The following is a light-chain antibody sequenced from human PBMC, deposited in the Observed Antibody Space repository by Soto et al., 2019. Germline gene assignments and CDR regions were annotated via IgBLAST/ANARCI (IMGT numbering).Light chain of an antibody. V-gene: IGKV3-20*01. Sequence: DILLTQSPGTLSLSPGETVTLSCRASQSVSSNYLAWYQRRRGRAPRLLIYGASTRATGIPDRFSGSGSGTDFTLAIGRLEPEDFAVYYCQQYGDSPWTFGQGTKV. CDR3: QQYGDSPWT. CDR1: QSVSSNY. J-gene: IGKJ1*01. CDR2: GAS.